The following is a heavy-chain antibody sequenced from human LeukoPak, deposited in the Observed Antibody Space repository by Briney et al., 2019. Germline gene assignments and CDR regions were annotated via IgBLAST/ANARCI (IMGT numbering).Heavy chain of an antibody. CDR1: GGTFSSYA. CDR3: AREKETTVTTSSYYYYMDV. Sequence: SVKASCKASGGTFSSYAISWVRQAPGQGLEWMGGIIPIFGTANYSQKFQGRGTITADESTSTAYMELSSLRSEDTAVYYCAREKETTVTTSSYYYYMDVWGKGTTVTVSS. V-gene: IGHV1-69*13. J-gene: IGHJ6*03. D-gene: IGHD4-11*01. CDR2: IIPIFGTA.